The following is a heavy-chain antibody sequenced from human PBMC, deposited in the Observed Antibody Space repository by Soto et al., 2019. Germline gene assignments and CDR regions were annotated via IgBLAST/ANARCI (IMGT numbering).Heavy chain of an antibody. CDR3: SRRSSGWYFDY. Sequence: EVQLLESGGGLVQPGGSLRLPCAASGFTFSSYAMSWVRQAPGKGLVWVSVISGSGGSTYYADSVKGRFTISRDNSKNTLYLQMNSLRAEDTAVYYCSRRSSGWYFDYWGQGTLVTVSS. CDR1: GFTFSSYA. J-gene: IGHJ4*02. D-gene: IGHD6-19*01. V-gene: IGHV3-23*01. CDR2: ISGSGGST.